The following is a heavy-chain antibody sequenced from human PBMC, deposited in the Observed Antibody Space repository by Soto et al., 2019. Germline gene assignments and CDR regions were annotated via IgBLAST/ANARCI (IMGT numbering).Heavy chain of an antibody. J-gene: IGHJ3*02. V-gene: IGHV3-30-3*01. CDR1: GFTFSSYA. CDR3: ARETVVGYHNGGGAFDI. CDR2: ISYDGSNK. Sequence: QVQLVESGGGVVQPGRSLRLSCAASGFTFSSYAMHWVRQAPGKGLEWVAVISYDGSNKYYADSVKGRFTISRDNSKNTLYLQMNSLRAEDTAVYYCARETVVGYHNGGGAFDIWGQGTMVTVSS. D-gene: IGHD3-16*01.